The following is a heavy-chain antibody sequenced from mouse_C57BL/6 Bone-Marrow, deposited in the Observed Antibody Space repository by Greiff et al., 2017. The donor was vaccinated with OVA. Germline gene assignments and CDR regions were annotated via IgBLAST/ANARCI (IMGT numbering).Heavy chain of an antibody. J-gene: IGHJ3*01. V-gene: IGHV14-4*01. CDR1: GFNIKDDY. CDR3: TTGDYDWFAY. CDR2: IDPENGDT. D-gene: IGHD2-4*01. Sequence: EVQLKESGAELVRPGASVKLSCTASGFNIKDDYMHWVKQRPEQGLEWIGWIDPENGDTEYASKFQGKATITADTSSNTAYLQLSSLTSEDTAVYYCTTGDYDWFAYWGQGTLVTVSA.